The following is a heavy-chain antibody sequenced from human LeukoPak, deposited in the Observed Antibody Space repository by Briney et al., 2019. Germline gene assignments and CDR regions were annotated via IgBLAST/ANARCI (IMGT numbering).Heavy chain of an antibody. CDR3: ARESDSSSWEGAFDI. V-gene: IGHV1-2*06. CDR1: GYTFTGYY. J-gene: IGHJ3*02. CDR2: INPNSGGT. Sequence: ASVKVSCKASGYTFTGYYMHWLRQAPGQGLEWMGRINPNSGGTNYAQKFQGRVTMTRDTSISTAYMELSRLRSDDTAVYYCARESDSSSWEGAFDIWGQGTMVTVSS. D-gene: IGHD6-13*01.